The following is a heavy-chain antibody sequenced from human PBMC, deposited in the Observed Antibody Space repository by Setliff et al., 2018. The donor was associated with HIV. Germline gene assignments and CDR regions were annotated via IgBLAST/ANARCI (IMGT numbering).Heavy chain of an antibody. V-gene: IGHV1-69*11. CDR1: GGI. J-gene: IGHJ6*03. CDR2: IIPVGGTT. Sequence: SVKVSCKTSGGIISWVRQAPGQGLEWMGRIIPVGGTTNYAQKFQGRVTITADESTTTAYMELSSLRSEDTAVYYCARDWRLIRRDLPLDYYYYYMDVWGKGTTVTVSS. D-gene: IGHD3-22*01. CDR3: ARDWRLIRRDLPLDYYYYYMDV.